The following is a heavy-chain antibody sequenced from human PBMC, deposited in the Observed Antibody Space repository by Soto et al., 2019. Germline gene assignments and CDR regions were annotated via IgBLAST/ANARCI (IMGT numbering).Heavy chain of an antibody. V-gene: IGHV3-30*18. D-gene: IGHD2-2*02. CDR1: GFTFGSYG. CDR2: ISYDGSEK. J-gene: IGHJ1*01. CDR3: AKDPAGYCSSSSRYNQYFHH. Sequence: PGGSLRLSCVVSGFTFGSYGTHWVRQAPGKGLEWVAVISYDGSEKYNADSVKGRFTISRDNSKNTLYLQMNSLRVEDTALYYCAKDPAGYCSSSSRYNQYFHHWGQGTLVTVSS.